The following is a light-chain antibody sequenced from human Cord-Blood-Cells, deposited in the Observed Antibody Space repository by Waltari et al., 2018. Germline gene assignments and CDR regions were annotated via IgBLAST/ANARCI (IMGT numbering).Light chain of an antibody. Sequence: QSALTQPASVSGSPGQSTTLSCTGTSSDVGGYNYVSWYQQHPGKAPKLMLYDVSNRPSGVSNRFSGSKSGNTASLTISGLQAEDEADYYCSSYTSSSTYVFGTGTKVTVL. V-gene: IGLV2-14*03. J-gene: IGLJ1*01. CDR2: DVS. CDR1: SSDVGGYNY. CDR3: SSYTSSSTYV.